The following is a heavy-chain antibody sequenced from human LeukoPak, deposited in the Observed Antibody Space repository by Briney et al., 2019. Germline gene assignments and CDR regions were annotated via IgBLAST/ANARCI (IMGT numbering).Heavy chain of an antibody. CDR3: ARGLAPRTAMVYFDY. J-gene: IGHJ4*02. D-gene: IGHD5-18*01. CDR1: GGSFSDYY. Sequence: SETLSLTCAVYGGSFSDYYWSWIRQPPGKGLEWIGEINHGGTTNYNPSLKSRVTISVDTSKNQFSLKLSSVTAADTAVYYCARGLAPRTAMVYFDYWGQGTLVTVSS. CDR2: INHGGTT. V-gene: IGHV4-34*01.